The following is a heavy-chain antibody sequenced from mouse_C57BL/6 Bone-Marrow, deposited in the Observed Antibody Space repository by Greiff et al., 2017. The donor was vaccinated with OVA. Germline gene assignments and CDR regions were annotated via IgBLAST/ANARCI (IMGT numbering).Heavy chain of an antibody. CDR2: IWGGGST. D-gene: IGHD1-1*01. Sequence: VKLVESGPGLVAPSQSLSITCTASGFSLTSYGVDWVRQPPGKGLEWLGVIWGGGSTNYNSALLSRLSTSKDNSKSQVFLKMSSLETADTAMYYCAKHGGRDYYGSSFGDWYFDVWGTGTTVTVSS. CDR3: AKHGGRDYYGSSFGDWYFDV. J-gene: IGHJ1*03. V-gene: IGHV2-9*01. CDR1: GFSLTSYG.